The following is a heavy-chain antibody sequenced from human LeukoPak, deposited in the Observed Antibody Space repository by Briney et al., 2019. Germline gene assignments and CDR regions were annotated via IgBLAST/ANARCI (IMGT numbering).Heavy chain of an antibody. Sequence: GGSLRLSCAASGFTFSSYEMNWVRQAPGKGLEWVSYVSSSGNTIYYAHSVKGRFIISRDNAKNSLYLQMNSLGAEDTAVYYCARGPLQRDYGDYGVGFDFWDQGTMVTVSS. J-gene: IGHJ3*01. CDR1: GFTFSSYE. CDR3: ARGPLQRDYGDYGVGFDF. CDR2: VSSSGNTI. D-gene: IGHD4-17*01. V-gene: IGHV3-48*03.